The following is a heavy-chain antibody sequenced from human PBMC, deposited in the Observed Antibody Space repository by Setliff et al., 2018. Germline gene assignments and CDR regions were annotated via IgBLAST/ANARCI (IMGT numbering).Heavy chain of an antibody. D-gene: IGHD3-3*01. Sequence: SETLSLTCAVYGGSFRGYYWSWIRQPPGKGLEWIGEINHSGSTNYNPSLKSRVTISVDTSKNQFSLKLSSVTAADTAVYYCARRYSFWSGYLDYWGQGTLVTVSS. J-gene: IGHJ4*02. CDR3: ARRYSFWSGYLDY. CDR2: INHSGST. CDR1: GGSFRGYY. V-gene: IGHV4-34*01.